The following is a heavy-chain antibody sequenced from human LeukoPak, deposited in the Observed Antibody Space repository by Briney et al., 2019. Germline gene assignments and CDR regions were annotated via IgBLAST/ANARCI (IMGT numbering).Heavy chain of an antibody. CDR2: IKSKTDGGTT. CDR3: TSLYYYDSSGYYYEGDY. D-gene: IGHD3-22*01. V-gene: IGHV3-15*01. Sequence: GGSLRLSCAASGFTFSSYAMSWVRQAPGKGLEWVGRIKSKTDGGTTDYAAPVKGRFTISRDDSKNTLYLQMNSLKTEDTAVYYCTSLYYYDSSGYYYEGDYWGQGTLVTVSS. CDR1: GFTFSSYA. J-gene: IGHJ4*02.